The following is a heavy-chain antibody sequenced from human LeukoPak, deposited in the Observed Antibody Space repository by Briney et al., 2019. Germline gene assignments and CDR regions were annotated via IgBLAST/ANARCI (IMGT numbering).Heavy chain of an antibody. D-gene: IGHD3-10*01. V-gene: IGHV1-69*13. J-gene: IGHJ6*02. CDR3: ASDTSLLWFGEFHYNNYYGMDV. CDR1: GGTFSSYA. CDR2: IIPIFGTA. Sequence: SVKVSCKASGGTFSSYAIGWVRQAPGQGLEWMGGIIPIFGTANYAQKFQGRVTITADESTSTAYMELSSLRSEDTAVYYCASDTSLLWFGEFHYNNYYGMDVWGQGTTVTVSS.